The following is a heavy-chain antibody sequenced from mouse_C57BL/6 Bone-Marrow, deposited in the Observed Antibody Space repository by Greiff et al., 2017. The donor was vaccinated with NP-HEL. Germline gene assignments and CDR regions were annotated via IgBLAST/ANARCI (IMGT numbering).Heavy chain of an antibody. D-gene: IGHD2-1*01. J-gene: IGHJ4*01. V-gene: IGHV2-5*01. CDR2: IWRGGST. CDR1: GFSLTSYG. CDR3: AKKNGNYYYAMDD. Sequence: VQLKESGPGLVQPSQSLSITCTVSGFSLTSYGVHWVRQSPGKGLEWLGVIWRGGSTDSTAAFMSRLSITKDNSKSQVFFKINSLQADDTAIYCCAKKNGNYYYAMDDWGQGTSVTVSS.